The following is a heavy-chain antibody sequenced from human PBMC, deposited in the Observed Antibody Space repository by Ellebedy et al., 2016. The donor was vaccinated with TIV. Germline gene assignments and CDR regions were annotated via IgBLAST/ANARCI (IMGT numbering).Heavy chain of an antibody. J-gene: IGHJ6*02. CDR2: ISGSGGST. Sequence: GGSLRLXCAASGFTFSSYAMSWVRQAPGKGLEWVSAISGSGGSTYYADSVKGRFTISRDNSKNTLYLQMNSLRAEDTAVYYCAKDVSGDYENYYYYGMDVWGQGTTVTVSS. V-gene: IGHV3-23*01. D-gene: IGHD4-17*01. CDR1: GFTFSSYA. CDR3: AKDVSGDYENYYYYGMDV.